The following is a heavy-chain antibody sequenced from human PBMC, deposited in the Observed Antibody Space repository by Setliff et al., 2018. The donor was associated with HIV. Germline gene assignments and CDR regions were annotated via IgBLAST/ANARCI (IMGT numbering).Heavy chain of an antibody. CDR1: GYTFNIYG. J-gene: IGHJ4*02. CDR3: ARGVSQAYTYGSGAYYYFDF. V-gene: IGHV1-18*01. D-gene: IGHD6-19*01. CDR2: IATYNGNT. Sequence: ASVKVSCKASGYTFNIYGISWVRQAPGQGPEWVGWIATYNGNTNYAQRLQGRVTLTTDTSTSTAYMELRSLRFDDTAVYFCARGVSQAYTYGSGAYYYFDFWGLGTLVTVSS.